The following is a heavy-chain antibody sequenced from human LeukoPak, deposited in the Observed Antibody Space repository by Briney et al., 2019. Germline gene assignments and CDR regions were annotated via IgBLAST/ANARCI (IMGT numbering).Heavy chain of an antibody. CDR1: GLTFSNYA. V-gene: IGHV3-23*01. Sequence: GGSLRLSCAASGLTFSNYAMSWVRQAPGKGLEWVSGISDSGGSTHYADSVKGRFTISRDNSKNTLYLQMNSLRAEETAVYYCAKDFTRSCFDCSLDSWGQGTLVTVSS. CDR2: ISDSGGST. CDR3: AKDFTRSCFDCSLDS. D-gene: IGHD3-9*01. J-gene: IGHJ4*02.